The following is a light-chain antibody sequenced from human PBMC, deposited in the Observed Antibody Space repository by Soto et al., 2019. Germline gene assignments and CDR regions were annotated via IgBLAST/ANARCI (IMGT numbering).Light chain of an antibody. CDR1: SSNIGGTNY. V-gene: IGLV1-44*01. Sequence: QSVLTQPPSASGTPGQKVFISCSGSSSNIGGTNYAYWYQQLPGAAPKLLIYSNNQRSSGVPGRFSGSKSGTSASLAITGVQSEDGADYYCAAWDDSLHVYFFGTGTKLTVL. CDR2: SNN. CDR3: AAWDDSLHVYF. J-gene: IGLJ1*01.